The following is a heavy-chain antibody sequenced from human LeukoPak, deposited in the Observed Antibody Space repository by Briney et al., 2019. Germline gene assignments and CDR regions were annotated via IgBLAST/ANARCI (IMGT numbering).Heavy chain of an antibody. Sequence: LRASVKVSCKASGYTFTSYYMHWVRQAPGQGLEWMGIINPSGGSTSYAQKFQGRVTMTRDTSTSTVYMELSSLRSEDTAVYYCARVGEGGSYYPHFQHWGQGTLVTVSS. V-gene: IGHV1-46*01. CDR3: ARVGEGGSYYPHFQH. CDR1: GYTFTSYY. D-gene: IGHD1-26*01. J-gene: IGHJ1*01. CDR2: INPSGGST.